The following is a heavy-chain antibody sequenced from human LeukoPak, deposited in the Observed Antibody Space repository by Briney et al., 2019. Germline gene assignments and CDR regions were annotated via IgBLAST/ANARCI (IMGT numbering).Heavy chain of an antibody. Sequence: GGSLRLSCTASGFTFGDYALNWVRQPPGKGLEWVGFIRSKAFGETTENAASVKGRFTISRDDSKSIVYLQMNSLKSEDTAVYYCARGFGSGYFEYWGQGSLVTVSS. CDR3: ARGFGSGYFEY. D-gene: IGHD3-22*01. CDR1: GFTFGDYA. V-gene: IGHV3-49*04. J-gene: IGHJ4*02. CDR2: IRSKAFGETT.